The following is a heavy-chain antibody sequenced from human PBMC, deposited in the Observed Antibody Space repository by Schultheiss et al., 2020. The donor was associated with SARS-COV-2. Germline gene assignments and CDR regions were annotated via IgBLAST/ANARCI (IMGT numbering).Heavy chain of an antibody. CDR1: GGSISSYY. V-gene: IGHV4-59*01. Sequence: SETLSLTCTVSGGSISSYYWSWIRQPPGKGLEWIGYIYYSGSTNYNPSLKSRVTISVDTSKNQFSLKLSSVTAADTAVYYCAREQDSSSWYSGYYYGMDVWGQGTTVTVSS. CDR2: IYYSGST. J-gene: IGHJ6*02. CDR3: AREQDSSSWYSGYYYGMDV. D-gene: IGHD6-13*01.